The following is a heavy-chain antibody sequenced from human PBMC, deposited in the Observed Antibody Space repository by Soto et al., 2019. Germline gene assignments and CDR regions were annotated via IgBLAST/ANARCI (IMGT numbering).Heavy chain of an antibody. V-gene: IGHV3-7*04. D-gene: IGHD2-2*01. CDR2: IKHDGNEK. Sequence: GGSLRLSCAASGFMFSSYWMSWVRQAPGKGLEWVANIKHDGNEKYYVDSVKGRFTISRDNAKNSLYLQMNSLRADDTAVYYCARVPTSYTKDWGQGTLVTVSS. CDR3: ARVPTSYTKD. CDR1: GFMFSSYW. J-gene: IGHJ4*02.